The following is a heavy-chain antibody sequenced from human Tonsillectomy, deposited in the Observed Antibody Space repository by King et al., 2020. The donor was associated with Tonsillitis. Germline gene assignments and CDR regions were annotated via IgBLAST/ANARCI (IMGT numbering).Heavy chain of an antibody. V-gene: IGHV4-34*01. CDR2: INHSGST. CDR3: AGGLRDSMWGIYRYYYYYYMDV. J-gene: IGHJ6*03. D-gene: IGHD3-16*02. Sequence: VQLQQWGAGLLKPSETLSLTCAVFGGSFSGYHWSWIRQPPGKGLECIGEINHSGSTNYNPSLKSRATISVDTSKTQFSLKRTSVTAGDTAVYKCAGGLRDSMWGIYRYYYYYYMDVWGEETTVTVSS. CDR1: GGSFSGYH.